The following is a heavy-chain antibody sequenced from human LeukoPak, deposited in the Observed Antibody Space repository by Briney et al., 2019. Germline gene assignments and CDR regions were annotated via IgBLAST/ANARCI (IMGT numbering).Heavy chain of an antibody. Sequence: GGSLRLSCAASGFTFDDYAMHWVRQAPGKGLEWVSGISWNSGSIGYADSVKGRFTISRDNAKNSLYLQMNSLRAEDTALYYCAKDMAGTFDYWGQGTLVTVS. V-gene: IGHV3-9*01. CDR2: ISWNSGSI. D-gene: IGHD1-7*01. CDR3: AKDMAGTFDY. J-gene: IGHJ4*02. CDR1: GFTFDDYA.